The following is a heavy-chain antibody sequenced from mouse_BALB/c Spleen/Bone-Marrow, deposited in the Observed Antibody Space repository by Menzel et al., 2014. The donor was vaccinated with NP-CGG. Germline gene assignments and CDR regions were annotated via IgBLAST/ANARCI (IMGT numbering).Heavy chain of an antibody. J-gene: IGHJ4*01. Sequence: QVQRVESGAELARPGASVKLSCKASGYTFTDYYINWVKQRTGQGLEWIGEIYPGSGNTYYNEKFKGKATLTADKSSSTAYMQLSSLTSEDSAVYFCAKGGYGSSYVRYYAMDYWGQGTSVTVSS. CDR1: GYTFTDYY. CDR3: AKGGYGSSYVRYYAMDY. V-gene: IGHV1-77*01. D-gene: IGHD1-1*01. CDR2: IYPGSGNT.